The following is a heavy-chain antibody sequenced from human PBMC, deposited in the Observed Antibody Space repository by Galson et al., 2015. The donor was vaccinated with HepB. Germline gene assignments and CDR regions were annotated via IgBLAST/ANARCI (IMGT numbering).Heavy chain of an antibody. J-gene: IGHJ5*02. V-gene: IGHV1-8*01. Sequence: SVKVSCKASGYIFTRYDINWVRQATGQGLEWMGWMNPNSGNTGYAQKFQGRVTMTRSTSISTAYMELSSLTSEDTAVYYCARDYGGNSGWFDPWGQGTLVTVSS. CDR3: ARDYGGNSGWFDP. D-gene: IGHD4-23*01. CDR1: GYIFTRYD. CDR2: MNPNSGNT.